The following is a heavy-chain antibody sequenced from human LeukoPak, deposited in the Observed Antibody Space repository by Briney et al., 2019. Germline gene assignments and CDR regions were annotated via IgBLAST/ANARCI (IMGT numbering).Heavy chain of an antibody. CDR2: ISVRSNYR. D-gene: IGHD3-22*01. CDR3: VRLRRNNDRSGYYYYYDY. J-gene: IGHJ4*02. V-gene: IGHV3-21*01. CDR1: GFTVSTYY. Sequence: PGGSLRLSCAASGFTVSTYYMTWVRQAPGKGLEWVSSISVRSNYRYYADSVRGRFTISRDDARDSLFLQMNSLRAEDTAVYFCVRLRRNNDRSGYYYYYDYWGQGTLVTVSS.